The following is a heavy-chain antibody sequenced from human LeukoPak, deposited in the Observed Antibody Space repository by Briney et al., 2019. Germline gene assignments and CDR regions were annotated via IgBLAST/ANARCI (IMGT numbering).Heavy chain of an antibody. J-gene: IGHJ4*02. CDR3: ARWRGAQSEFEF. CDR2: IKQDGSEK. Sequence: GGSLRLSCTASGFTFSTYWMSWVRQAPGKGLECVASIKQDGSEKEYADSVKGRFTISRDNAKNSLYLQMISLRADDTAVYFCARWRGAQSEFEFWGQGTLVTVSS. CDR1: GFTFSTYW. V-gene: IGHV3-7*01. D-gene: IGHD3-3*01.